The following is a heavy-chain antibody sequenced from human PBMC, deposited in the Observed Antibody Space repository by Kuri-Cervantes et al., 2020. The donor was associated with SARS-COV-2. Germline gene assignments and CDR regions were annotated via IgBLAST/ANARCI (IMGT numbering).Heavy chain of an antibody. J-gene: IGHJ6*03. V-gene: IGHV4-30-2*01. CDR3: ARDFSGRLTGDHYYYYYMDV. Sequence: LRLSCTVSGGSISSGGYYWSWIRQPPGKGLEWIGYIYHSESTYYNPSLKSRVTISVDRSKNQFSLKLSSVTAADTAVYYCARDFSGRLTGDHYYYYYMDVWGKGTTVTVSS. CDR1: GGSISSGGYY. D-gene: IGHD7-27*01. CDR2: IYHSEST.